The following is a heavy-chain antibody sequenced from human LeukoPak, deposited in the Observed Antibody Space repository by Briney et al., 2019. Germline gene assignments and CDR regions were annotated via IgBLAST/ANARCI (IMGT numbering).Heavy chain of an antibody. V-gene: IGHV4-59*08. J-gene: IGHJ4*02. CDR1: GGSISSYY. Sequence: SETLSLTCTVSGGSISSYYWSWIRQPAGKGLEWIGFIYSSGSTNYNPSLKSRVTISVDTSKNQFSLKLSSVTAADTAVYYCARIRRGSYAMDYWGQGTLVTVSS. CDR2: IYSSGST. CDR3: ARIRRGSYAMDY. D-gene: IGHD1-26*01.